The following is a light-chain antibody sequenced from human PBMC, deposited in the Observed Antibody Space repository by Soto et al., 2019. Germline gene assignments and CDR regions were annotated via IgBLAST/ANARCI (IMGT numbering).Light chain of an antibody. CDR2: KVS. CDR1: SSDLGSYNL. V-gene: IGLV2-23*02. CDR3: CSKATSSTYV. J-gene: IGLJ1*01. Sequence: QSALTQPASVSGSPGQSITISCTGTSSDLGSYNLVSWYQQYPGKAPKPMIYKVSKRPSGVSNRFSGSKSGYTASLTISGLQAEDEADYYCCSKATSSTYVFGTGTKLTVL.